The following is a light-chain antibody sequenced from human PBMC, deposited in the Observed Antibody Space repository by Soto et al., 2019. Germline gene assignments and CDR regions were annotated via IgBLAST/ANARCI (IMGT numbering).Light chain of an antibody. CDR2: LSSDGSH. J-gene: IGLJ3*02. Sequence: QPVLTQSPSASASLGASVKLTCTLSSGHSNYDIVWHQQQPEKGPRYLMKLSSDGSHTKGDGIPDRFSGSSSGAERYLTISSLQSEDEADYYCQAWGTGIWVFGGGTKLTVL. CDR1: SGHSNYD. CDR3: QAWGTGIWV. V-gene: IGLV4-69*01.